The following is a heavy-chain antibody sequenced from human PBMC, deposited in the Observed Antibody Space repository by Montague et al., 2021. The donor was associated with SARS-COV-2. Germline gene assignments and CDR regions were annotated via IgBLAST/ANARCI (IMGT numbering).Heavy chain of an antibody. J-gene: IGHJ4*02. CDR3: ARKACGGIKIFGVVTASYYFDY. CDR1: GGSISSSSYY. D-gene: IGHD3-3*01. CDR2: IYYSGST. Sequence: SETLSLTCTVSGGSISSSSYYWGWIRQPPGKGLEWIGCIYYSGSTYYNPSLKSRVTISVDTSKNQFSLKLSSVTAADTAVYYCARKACGGIKIFGVVTASYYFDYWGQGTLVTVSS. V-gene: IGHV4-39*01.